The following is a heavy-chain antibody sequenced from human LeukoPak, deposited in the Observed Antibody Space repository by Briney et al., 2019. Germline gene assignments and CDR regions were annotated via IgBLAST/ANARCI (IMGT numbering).Heavy chain of an antibody. CDR1: GFTFSSYG. CDR2: ISYDGSNK. CDR3: AREIIHIAQWLVRGGFDY. Sequence: PGGSLRLSCAASGFTFSSYGMHWVRQAPGKGLEWVAVISYDGSNKYYADSVKGRFTISRDNSKNTLYLQMNSLRAEDTAVYYCAREIIHIAQWLVRGGFDYWGQGTLVTVSS. J-gene: IGHJ4*02. D-gene: IGHD6-19*01. V-gene: IGHV3-30*03.